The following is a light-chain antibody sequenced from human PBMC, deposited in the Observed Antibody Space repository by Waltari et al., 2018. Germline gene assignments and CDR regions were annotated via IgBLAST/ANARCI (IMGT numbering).Light chain of an antibody. CDR2: VAS. V-gene: IGKV3-15*01. Sequence: EIVMTQSPATLSASPGERATLSCRTSQSVTSNIAWYQQRPGQAPRLLIYVASTRAIGIPARFSGSGSGTEFTLTISSLQSEDFAVYYCQQYNNWPPLTFGGGTKVEIK. J-gene: IGKJ4*01. CDR1: QSVTSN. CDR3: QQYNNWPPLT.